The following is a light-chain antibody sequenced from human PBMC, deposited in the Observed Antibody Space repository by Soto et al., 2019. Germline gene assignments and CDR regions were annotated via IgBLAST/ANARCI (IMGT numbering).Light chain of an antibody. J-gene: IGKJ4*01. Sequence: DIQLTQSPSFLSASVGDRVTITCRASQGINTYLAWYQQKLGKAPKVLIYDASKLHSGVPSRFSGSGSGTEFTLTISSLQPEAFATYFCQQLNTYSSFGGGTKVEIK. CDR3: QQLNTYSS. CDR2: DAS. V-gene: IGKV1-9*01. CDR1: QGINTY.